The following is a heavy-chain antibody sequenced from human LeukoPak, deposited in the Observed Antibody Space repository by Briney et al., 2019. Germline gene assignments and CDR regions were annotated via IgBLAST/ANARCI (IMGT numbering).Heavy chain of an antibody. D-gene: IGHD1-26*01. V-gene: IGHV4-39*07. CDR2: INYSGTT. J-gene: IGHJ4*02. CDR1: GGSITSNTYY. CDR3: ARGRWISGSYYNFDY. Sequence: PSETLSLTCSVSGGSITSNTYYWGWIRQPPGKGLEWIATINYSGTTHYKSSLKSRVTISADTSNDQFSLKVNSVTAADTAVYYCARGRWISGSYYNFDYWGQGTLVTVPS.